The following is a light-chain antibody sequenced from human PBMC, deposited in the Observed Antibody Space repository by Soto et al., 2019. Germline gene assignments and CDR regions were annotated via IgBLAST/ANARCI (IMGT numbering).Light chain of an antibody. J-gene: IGLJ1*01. CDR2: EVF. CDR3: SSYTASSTYV. CDR1: SGDVGGYDY. V-gene: IGLV2-14*01. Sequence: QSALTQPASVSGSPGQSITISCSGTSGDVGGYDYVSWYQHHPGKAPKLIIFEVFNRPSGVSNRLSGSKSGNTASLTISGLQAEDEADYYCSSYTASSTYVFGTGTKVTVL.